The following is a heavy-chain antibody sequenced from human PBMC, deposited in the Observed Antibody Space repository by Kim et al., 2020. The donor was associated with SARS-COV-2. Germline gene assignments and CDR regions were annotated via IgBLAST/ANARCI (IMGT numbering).Heavy chain of an antibody. D-gene: IGHD1-1*01. V-gene: IGHV3-23*01. CDR2: ITGSGGTT. Sequence: GGSLRLSCAASGFTYNNYVMSWVRQAPGKGLEWVSGITGSGGTTYYADSVKGRFTISRDNFKKRLYLQMNSLRLEDTAVYYCAKGTALRGPNAFDIWGQGTMVTVSS. CDR1: GFTYNNYV. CDR3: AKGTALRGPNAFDI. J-gene: IGHJ3*02.